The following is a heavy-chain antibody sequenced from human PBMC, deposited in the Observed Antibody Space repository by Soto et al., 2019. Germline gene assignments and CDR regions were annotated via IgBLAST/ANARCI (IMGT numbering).Heavy chain of an antibody. J-gene: IGHJ6*02. Sequence: GGSLRLSCAASGFTFSSYGMHWVRQAPGKGLEWVAVISYDGSNKYYADSVKGRFPISRDNSKNTLYLQMNSLRAEDTAVYYCAKVGGYSYGYYYYYYGMDVWGQGTTVTVSS. CDR1: GFTFSSYG. V-gene: IGHV3-30*18. CDR3: AKVGGYSYGYYYYYYGMDV. D-gene: IGHD5-18*01. CDR2: ISYDGSNK.